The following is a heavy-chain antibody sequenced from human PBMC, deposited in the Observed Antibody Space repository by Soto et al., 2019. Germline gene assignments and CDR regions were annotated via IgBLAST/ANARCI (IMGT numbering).Heavy chain of an antibody. J-gene: IGHJ4*02. CDR3: ASSSLEGYFDY. Sequence: SETLSLTCAVYGGSISSYYWSWIRQPPGKGLEWIGEINHSGSTNYNPSLKSRVTISVDTSKNQFSLKLNSVTAAETAVYYCASSSLEGYFDYWGQGTLVTVSS. D-gene: IGHD2-2*01. V-gene: IGHV4-34*01. CDR2: INHSGST. CDR1: GGSISSYY.